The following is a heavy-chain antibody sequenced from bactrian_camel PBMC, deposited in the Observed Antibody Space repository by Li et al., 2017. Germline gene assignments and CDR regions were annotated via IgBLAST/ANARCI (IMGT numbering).Heavy chain of an antibody. Sequence: VQLVESGGGLVQPGGSLRLSCVGSGYGPKVYCMGWFRQAPGKERDGVSCIGYHGGGTSYADSVKGRFTISRDNTKNTLYLQMSSLTSEDTAVYYCAAEIGGSYGDYELAGFLYWGQGTQVTVS. CDR3: AAEIGGSYGDYELAGFLY. CDR2: IGYHGGGT. CDR1: GYGPKVYC. J-gene: IGHJ4*01. V-gene: IGHV3S60*01. D-gene: IGHD4*01.